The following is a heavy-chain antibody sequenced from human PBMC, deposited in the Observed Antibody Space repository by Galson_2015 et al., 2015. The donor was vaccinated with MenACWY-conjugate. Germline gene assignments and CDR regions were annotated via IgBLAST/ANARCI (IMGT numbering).Heavy chain of an antibody. CDR2: VYPGDSET. J-gene: IGHJ3*02. CDR3: ARGGFTYGDAFDI. CDR1: GYSFTSYW. D-gene: IGHD5-18*01. Sequence: QSGAEVKKPGESLKISCKGSGYSFTSYWIGWVRQMPGKGLEWMGIVYPGDSETRYSPSFQGQVTISADKSISTAYLQWSSLKASATVMYYCARGGFTYGDAFDIWGQGTMVTVSS. V-gene: IGHV5-51*03.